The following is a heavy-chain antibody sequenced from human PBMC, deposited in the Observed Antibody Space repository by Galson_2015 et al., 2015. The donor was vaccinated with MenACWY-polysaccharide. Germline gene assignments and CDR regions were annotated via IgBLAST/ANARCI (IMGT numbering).Heavy chain of an antibody. CDR1: GFCFSTYR. V-gene: IGHV3-74*01. CDR3: ARDPRGARSSYFDN. D-gene: IGHD3-10*01. Sequence: SLRLSCAASGFCFSTYRMHWVRHAPGEGLVWVSRINGDGSATGYADSVRGRVTISRDNAKNALYLQMNSLRAEDTAVYYCARDPRGARSSYFDNWGQGIQVTVSS. CDR2: INGDGSAT. J-gene: IGHJ4*02.